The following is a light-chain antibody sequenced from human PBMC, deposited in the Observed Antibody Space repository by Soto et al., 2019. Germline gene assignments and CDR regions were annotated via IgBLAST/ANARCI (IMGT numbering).Light chain of an antibody. CDR3: QQYNSPLT. V-gene: IGKV3-20*01. CDR1: RSVSRSY. Sequence: EIVLTQSPGTLSLSPGERATLSCRASRSVSRSYLAWYQQKPGQAPRLLIYGASSRATGIPDRFSGSGSGTDFTLIISRLEPEDFAVYYCQQYNSPLTFGGGTKVDIK. J-gene: IGKJ4*01. CDR2: GAS.